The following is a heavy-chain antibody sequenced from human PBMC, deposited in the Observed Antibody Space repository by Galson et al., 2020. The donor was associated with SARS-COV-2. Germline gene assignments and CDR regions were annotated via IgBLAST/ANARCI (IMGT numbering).Heavy chain of an antibody. J-gene: IGHJ4*02. V-gene: IGHV3-21*01. CDR2: ISSSSSYI. CDR1: GFTFSSYS. CDR3: ARGYYDSSAPTPFDY. D-gene: IGHD3-22*01. Sequence: GGSLRLSCAASGFTFSSYSMNWVRQAPGKGLEWVSSISSSSSYIYYADSVKGRFTISRDNAKNSLYLQMNSLRAEDTAVYYCARGYYDSSAPTPFDYWGQGTLVTVSS.